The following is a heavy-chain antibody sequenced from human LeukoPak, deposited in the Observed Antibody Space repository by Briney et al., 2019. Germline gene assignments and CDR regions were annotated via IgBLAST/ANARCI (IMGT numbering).Heavy chain of an antibody. CDR1: GDSVSSNSAA. V-gene: IGHV6-1*01. D-gene: IGHD6-13*01. Sequence: SQTLSLTCAISGDSVSSNSAAWNWIRQSPSRGLEWLGRTYYRSKWYNDYAVSVKSRITINPDTSKNQFSLQLNSVTPEDTAVYYCARDGRNSSWYHSSGYWFDPWGQGTLVTVSS. CDR3: ARDGRNSSWYHSSGYWFDP. CDR2: TYYRSKWYN. J-gene: IGHJ5*02.